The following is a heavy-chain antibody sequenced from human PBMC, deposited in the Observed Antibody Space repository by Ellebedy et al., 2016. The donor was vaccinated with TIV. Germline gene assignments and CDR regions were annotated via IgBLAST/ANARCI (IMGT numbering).Heavy chain of an antibody. V-gene: IGHV1-18*01. CDR3: ARGGPPRYYDSSGAPEYFQH. Sequence: AASVKVSCKASGYTFTSYGISWVRQAPGQGLEWMGLISTYNGNTNYAQKLQGRVTMTTDTSTSTAYMELRSLRSDDPAVYYCARGGPPRYYDSSGAPEYFQHWGQGTLVTVSS. CDR1: GYTFTSYG. D-gene: IGHD3-22*01. CDR2: ISTYNGNT. J-gene: IGHJ1*01.